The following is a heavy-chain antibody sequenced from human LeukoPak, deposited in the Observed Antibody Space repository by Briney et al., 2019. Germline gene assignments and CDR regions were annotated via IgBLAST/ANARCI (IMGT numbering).Heavy chain of an antibody. J-gene: IGHJ4*02. V-gene: IGHV5-51*01. CDR1: GSSFTSYW. D-gene: IGHD3-3*01. Sequence: GASLKISCKGSGSSFTSYWIGWVRQLPGKGLAWMGIIYPGDSDTRYSPSFQGQVTISADRSISTAYLQWSSLKASDTAMYYCARLRVAFPGDYWGQGTLVTVSS. CDR3: ARLRVAFPGDY. CDR2: IYPGDSDT.